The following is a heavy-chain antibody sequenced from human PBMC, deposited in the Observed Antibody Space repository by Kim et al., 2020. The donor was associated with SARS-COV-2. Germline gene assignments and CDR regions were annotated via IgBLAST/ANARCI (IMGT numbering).Heavy chain of an antibody. D-gene: IGHD5-12*01. V-gene: IGHV4-34*01. CDR3: ARGRPFMRKFLEMATIPQNWFDP. J-gene: IGHJ5*02. Sequence: SETLSLTCAVYGGSFSGYYWSWIRQPPGKGLELIGEINHSGSTNYNPSLKSRVTISVDTSKNQFSLKLSSVTAADTAVYYCARGRPFMRKFLEMATIPQNWFDPWGQGTLVTVSS. CDR1: GGSFSGYY. CDR2: INHSGST.